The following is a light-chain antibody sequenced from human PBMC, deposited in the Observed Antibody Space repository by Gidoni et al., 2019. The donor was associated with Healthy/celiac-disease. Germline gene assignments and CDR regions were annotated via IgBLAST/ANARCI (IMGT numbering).Light chain of an antibody. CDR3: QQYGSSVT. CDR1: QSVSSSY. V-gene: IGKV3-20*01. CDR2: GAS. J-gene: IGKJ1*01. Sequence: EIVLTQSPGTLSLSPGERATLSCRASQSVSSSYLAWYQQKPGQAPRLLIYGASSRATGIPDRFSGSGSGTDFTLTISRLEPEDFAVYYCQQYGSSVTFXQXTKVEIK.